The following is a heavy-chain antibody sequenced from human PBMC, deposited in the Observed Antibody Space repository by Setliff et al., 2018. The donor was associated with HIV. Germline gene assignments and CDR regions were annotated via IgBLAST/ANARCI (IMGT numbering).Heavy chain of an antibody. V-gene: IGHV3-20*04. CDR3: VRDYMWAFDY. J-gene: IGHJ4*02. D-gene: IGHD1-26*01. CDR2: IYDSGDI. Sequence: GSLRLSCAASGFTFNNNGMSWVRQAPGKGLEWVSRIYDSGDIWYADSVRGRFTISRDNTKNSLYLQMNNLRAEDTAVYYCVRDYMWAFDYWGQGTLVTVSS. CDR1: GFTFNNNG.